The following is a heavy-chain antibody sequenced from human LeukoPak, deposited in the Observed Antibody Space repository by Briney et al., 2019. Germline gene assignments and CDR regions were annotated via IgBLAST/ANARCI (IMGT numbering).Heavy chain of an antibody. V-gene: IGHV4-39*07. Sequence: SETLSLTCTVSGGSISSSSYYWGWIRQPPGKGLEWIGEINHSGSTNYNPSLKSRVTISVDTFKNQFSLKLSSVTAADTAVYYCASSLRAGALSFFDYWGQGTLVTVSS. CDR3: ASSLRAGALSFFDY. J-gene: IGHJ4*02. CDR2: INHSGST. D-gene: IGHD3-10*01. CDR1: GGSISSSSYY.